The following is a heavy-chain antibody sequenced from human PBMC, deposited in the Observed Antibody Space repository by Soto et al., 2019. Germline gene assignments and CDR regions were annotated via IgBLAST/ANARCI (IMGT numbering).Heavy chain of an antibody. CDR3: PRGTGGTHGPGDY. Sequence: QVQLVQSGAEVKKPGASVKVSCKASGYTFTIYAMHWVRQAPGQRLEWMGWIKAGNGNTKYSQKFQGRVTITRATSASAANMELSSLRSEDTAVYYWPRGTGGTHGPGDYWGQGTLVTVSS. D-gene: IGHD2-15*01. J-gene: IGHJ4*02. V-gene: IGHV1-3*01. CDR1: GYTFTIYA. CDR2: IKAGNGNT.